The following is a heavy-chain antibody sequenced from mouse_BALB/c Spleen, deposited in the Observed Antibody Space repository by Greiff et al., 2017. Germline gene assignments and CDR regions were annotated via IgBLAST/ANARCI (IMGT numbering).Heavy chain of an antibody. J-gene: IGHJ4*01. CDR3: ARVYYGSTYAMDY. CDR1: GFTFTDYY. D-gene: IGHD1-1*01. V-gene: IGHV7-3*02. Sequence: EVQGVESGGGLVQPGGSLRLSCATSGFTFTDYYMSWVRQPPGKALEWLGFIRNKANGYTTEYSASVKGRFTISRDNSQSILYLQMNTLRAEDSATYYCARVYYGSTYAMDYWGQGTSVTVSS. CDR2: IRNKANGYTT.